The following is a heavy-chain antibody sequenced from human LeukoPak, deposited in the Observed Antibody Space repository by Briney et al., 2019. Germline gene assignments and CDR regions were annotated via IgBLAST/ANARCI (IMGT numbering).Heavy chain of an antibody. CDR3: ARSIMEPGWYFDL. J-gene: IGHJ2*01. CDR2: LSGSGVST. CDR1: GFTFRSYA. D-gene: IGHD1-26*01. Sequence: PGGSLRLSCAASGFTFRSYAMSWVRQASGKGLEWVSTLSGSGVSTYYADSVKGRFTISRDNSKNTMFLQLNSLRAEDTALYYCARSIMEPGWYFDLWGRGTLVIVSS. V-gene: IGHV3-23*01.